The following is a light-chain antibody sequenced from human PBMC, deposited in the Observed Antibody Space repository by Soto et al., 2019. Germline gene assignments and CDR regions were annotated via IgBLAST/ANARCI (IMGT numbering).Light chain of an antibody. Sequence: QSVLTQPRSVSGSPGQSVTLSCTGTSSDVGGYHYVSWYQHHPGKAPKIIIYDVNKRPSGVPDRFSGSKSGYTASLTISGLQTEDEADYYCCSYAGSYTLVFGGGTKVTVL. CDR2: DVN. CDR1: SSDVGGYHY. J-gene: IGLJ2*01. CDR3: CSYAGSYTLV. V-gene: IGLV2-11*01.